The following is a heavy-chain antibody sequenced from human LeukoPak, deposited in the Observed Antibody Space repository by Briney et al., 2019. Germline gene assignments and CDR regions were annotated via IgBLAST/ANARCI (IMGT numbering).Heavy chain of an antibody. D-gene: IGHD3-22*01. J-gene: IGHJ4*02. V-gene: IGHV3-30*04. Sequence: PGRSLRLSCAASGFTFSNYAMHGVRQAPGKGLEGVAVISYEGRNKYYGDSGKGLFTISRDNSNNTLYMQMNSLRVEDTAVYYCARDLGREGSGYYSYYFDYWGQGTMVTVSS. CDR3: ARDLGREGSGYYSYYFDY. CDR1: GFTFSNYA. CDR2: ISYEGRNK.